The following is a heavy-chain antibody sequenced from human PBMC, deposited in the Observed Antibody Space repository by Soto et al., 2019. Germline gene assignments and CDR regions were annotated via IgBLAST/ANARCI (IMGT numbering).Heavy chain of an antibody. CDR3: ARLFYFYGSGTNPRYHFDY. V-gene: IGHV4-39*01. Sequence: PSETLSLTCTVSGGSISSSTYYWGWIRQPPGTGLEWIGSIFSSGTTNYNPSLKSRVTISVDTSKNQFSLKLNSVTAADTAVYYCARLFYFYGSGTNPRYHFDYWGQGTQVTVSS. D-gene: IGHD3-10*01. CDR1: GGSISSSTYY. CDR2: IFSSGTT. J-gene: IGHJ4*02.